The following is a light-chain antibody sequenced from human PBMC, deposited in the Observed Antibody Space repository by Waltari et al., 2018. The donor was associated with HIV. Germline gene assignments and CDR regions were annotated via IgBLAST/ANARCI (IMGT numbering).Light chain of an antibody. Sequence: EIVMTQSPVTLSVSPGDRASLSCRASQSISNNLAWYQHKPGQAARLRIYGASTRATGIPARFSGSGSGTDFTLSISSLQSEDFAVYYCQQYNKWPPLTFGGGTKVEIK. CDR2: GAS. CDR1: QSISNN. CDR3: QQYNKWPPLT. V-gene: IGKV3-15*01. J-gene: IGKJ4*01.